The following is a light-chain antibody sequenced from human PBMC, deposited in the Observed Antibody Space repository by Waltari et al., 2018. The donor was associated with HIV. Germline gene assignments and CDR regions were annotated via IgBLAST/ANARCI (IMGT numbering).Light chain of an antibody. Sequence: QSALTQPASVSGSPGQSITISCTRTSSDVATYKLVSWYQQHPDKAPKLMIYEVSKRPSGYSDLFSGSRSGDTASLTISGLQAEDEADYYCCSYVSNVIFGGGTKLTVL. CDR3: CSYVSNVI. V-gene: IGLV2-23*02. CDR1: SSDVATYKL. J-gene: IGLJ2*01. CDR2: EVS.